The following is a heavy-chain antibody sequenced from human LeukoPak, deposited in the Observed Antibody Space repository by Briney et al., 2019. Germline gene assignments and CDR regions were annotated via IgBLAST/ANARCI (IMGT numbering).Heavy chain of an antibody. J-gene: IGHJ6*03. D-gene: IGHD2-2*01. CDR1: GFTFSSYA. CDR2: ISGSGGST. Sequence: PGGSLRLSCAASGFTFSSYAMSWVRQAPGKGLEWVSAISGSGGSTYYADSVKGRFIISRDNSKNTLYLQMNSLRAEDTAVYYCAKWGSTYCSSTSCPPGRGYYYYMDVWGKGTTVTVSS. V-gene: IGHV3-23*01. CDR3: AKWGSTYCSSTSCPPGRGYYYYMDV.